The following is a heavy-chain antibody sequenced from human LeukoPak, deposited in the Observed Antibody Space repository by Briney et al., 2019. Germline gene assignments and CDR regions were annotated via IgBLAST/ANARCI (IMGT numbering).Heavy chain of an antibody. D-gene: IGHD5-18*01. CDR2: ISSGSTYI. CDR3: ARGYSYGASGFDY. J-gene: IGHJ4*02. Sequence: PGGSLRLSCAASEFTFSSYFMNWVRQAPGKGLEWVSSISSGSTYIYYADSVKGRFTISRDNAKNSPYLQMNSLRAEDTAVYYCARGYSYGASGFDYWGQGTLVTVSS. V-gene: IGHV3-21*01. CDR1: EFTFSSYF.